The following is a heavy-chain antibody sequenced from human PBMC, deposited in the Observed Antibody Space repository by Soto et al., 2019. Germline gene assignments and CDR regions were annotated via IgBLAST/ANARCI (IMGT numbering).Heavy chain of an antibody. CDR1: GFTFSDYY. V-gene: IGHV3-11*01. J-gene: IGHJ6*02. CDR2: ISSSGSTI. Sequence: GGSLRLSCAASGFTFSDYYISWIRQAPGKGLEWVSYISSSGSTIYYADSVKGRFTISRDNAKNSLYLQMNSLRAEDTAVYYWASDSPYSKSSYYSYGMDGWGQGNTVTLSS. D-gene: IGHD6-13*01. CDR3: ASDSPYSKSSYYSYGMDG.